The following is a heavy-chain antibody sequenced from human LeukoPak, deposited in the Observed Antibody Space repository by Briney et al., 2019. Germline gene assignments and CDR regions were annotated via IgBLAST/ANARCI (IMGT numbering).Heavy chain of an antibody. CDR2: VSYDGINK. V-gene: IGHV3-30*04. Sequence: GGSLRLSCAASGFIFSSYAMHWVRQAPGKGLEWVTVVSYDGINKNYADSVEGRFTISRDNSKNTLYLQMNSLRTEDTAVYYCARGYYYDGSGYCDYWGQGSLVTVSS. CDR3: ARGYYYDGSGYCDY. J-gene: IGHJ4*02. D-gene: IGHD3-22*01. CDR1: GFIFSSYA.